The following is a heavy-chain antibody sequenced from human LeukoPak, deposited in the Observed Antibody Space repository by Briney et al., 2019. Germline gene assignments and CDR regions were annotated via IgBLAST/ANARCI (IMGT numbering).Heavy chain of an antibody. CDR3: VIMAGY. D-gene: IGHD3-10*01. V-gene: IGHV4-4*07. Sequence: SETLSLTCTVSGGSISNYYWNWIRQPAGKGLEWIGRIHTSGRTNYNPSLKSRVTISADTPKNQFSLKLTSVTAADMAVYYCVIMAGYWGQGVLVTVSS. CDR2: IHTSGRT. CDR1: GGSISNYY. J-gene: IGHJ4*02.